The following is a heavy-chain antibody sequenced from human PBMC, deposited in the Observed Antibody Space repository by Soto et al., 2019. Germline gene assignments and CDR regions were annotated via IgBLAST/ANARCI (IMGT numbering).Heavy chain of an antibody. D-gene: IGHD2-2*01. V-gene: IGHV1-69*01. Sequence: QVQLVQSGAEVKKPGSSVKFSCKASGGTFSSYAISWVRQSPGQGLEWMGGIIPISDTTNHAQKFQGRVTITAEESTSTAYMELSSMRSEDTAVYYCARSQGSSTSLEIYYYYYYGKDVWGQGTTVTVSS. J-gene: IGHJ6*02. CDR2: IIPISDTT. CDR1: GGTFSSYA. CDR3: ARSQGSSTSLEIYYYYYYGKDV.